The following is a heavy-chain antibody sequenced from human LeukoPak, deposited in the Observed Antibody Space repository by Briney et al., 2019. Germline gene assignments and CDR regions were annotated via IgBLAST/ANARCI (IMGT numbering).Heavy chain of an antibody. Sequence: ASVKVSCKASGYTFTSYGISWVRQAPGQGLEWMGWISAYNGNTSYAQKLQGRVTMTTDTSTSTAYMELRSLRSDDTAVYYCARDRGVLRFLEWDAFDIWGQGTMVTVSS. J-gene: IGHJ3*02. CDR3: ARDRGVLRFLEWDAFDI. D-gene: IGHD3-3*01. CDR2: ISAYNGNT. V-gene: IGHV1-18*01. CDR1: GYTFTSYG.